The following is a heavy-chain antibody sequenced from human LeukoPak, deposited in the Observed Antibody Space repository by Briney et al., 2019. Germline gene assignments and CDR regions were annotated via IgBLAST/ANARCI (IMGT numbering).Heavy chain of an antibody. Sequence: PGGSLRLSCVASGFTFRSYWMHWVRQAPGKVLEWVSRINADGRTPSYADSVRGRFTISRDNAKNTLYLQVNSLRAEDTAVYYCARDQLYCSGGYCYFDSWGQGTLVTVSS. V-gene: IGHV3-74*01. J-gene: IGHJ4*02. CDR3: ARDQLYCSGGYCYFDS. CDR2: INADGRTP. CDR1: GFTFRSYW. D-gene: IGHD2-15*01.